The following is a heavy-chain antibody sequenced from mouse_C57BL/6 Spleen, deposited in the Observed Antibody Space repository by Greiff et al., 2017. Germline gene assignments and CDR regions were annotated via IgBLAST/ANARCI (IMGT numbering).Heavy chain of an antibody. D-gene: IGHD2-5*01. J-gene: IGHJ3*01. CDR3: ARPGSNYSFAY. CDR2: INPNNGGT. Sequence: VQLQQSGPELVKPGASVKISCKASGYTFTDYYMNWVKQSHGKSLEWIGDINPNNGGTSYNQKFKGKATLTVDKSSSTAYMELRSLTSEDSAVYYCARPGSNYSFAYWGQGTLVTVSA. V-gene: IGHV1-26*01. CDR1: GYTFTDYY.